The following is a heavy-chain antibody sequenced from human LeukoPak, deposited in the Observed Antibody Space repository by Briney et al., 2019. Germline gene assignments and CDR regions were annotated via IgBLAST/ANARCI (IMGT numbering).Heavy chain of an antibody. CDR3: ARHVDFNTDY. CDR2: IYYSGST. V-gene: IGHV4-39*01. CDR1: GGSISSNSYY. J-gene: IGHJ4*02. D-gene: IGHD2-15*01. Sequence: SETLSLTCAVSGGSISSNSYYWGWIRQPPGKGLEWIGSIYYSGSTYYNPSLKSRVTISVGTSKNQFSLKLSSVTAADTAVYYCARHVDFNTDYWGQGTLVTVSS.